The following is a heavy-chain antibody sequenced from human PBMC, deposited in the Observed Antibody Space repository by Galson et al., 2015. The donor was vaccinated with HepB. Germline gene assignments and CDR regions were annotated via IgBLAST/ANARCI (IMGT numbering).Heavy chain of an antibody. Sequence: SLRLSCAASGFTFSTHSMNWLRQAPGKGLEWVSSISSSDTYIYYADSVKGRFTISRDNAKNSLYLQMNSLRAEDTAVYYCARYCSSTSCPGRAFDIWGQGTMVTVSS. J-gene: IGHJ3*02. D-gene: IGHD2-2*01. V-gene: IGHV3-21*01. CDR3: ARYCSSTSCPGRAFDI. CDR1: GFTFSTHS. CDR2: ISSSDTYI.